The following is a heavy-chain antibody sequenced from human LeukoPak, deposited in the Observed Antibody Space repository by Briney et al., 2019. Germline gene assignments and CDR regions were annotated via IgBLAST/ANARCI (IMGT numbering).Heavy chain of an antibody. V-gene: IGHV4-39*01. D-gene: IGHD4-11*01. CDR3: ARHDYKDFDL. CDR2: IYNSGTT. CDR1: GGSIRNSSFY. Sequence: PSETLSLTCAVSGGSIRNSSFYWGWIRQPPGKGLEWIASIYNSGTTYYNPSLKSQVTISVDTSKNQFSLKLSSVTAADTAVYYCARHDYKDFDLWGRGTLVTVSS. J-gene: IGHJ2*01.